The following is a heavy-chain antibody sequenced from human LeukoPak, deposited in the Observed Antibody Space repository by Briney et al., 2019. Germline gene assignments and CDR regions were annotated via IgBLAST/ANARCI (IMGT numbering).Heavy chain of an antibody. V-gene: IGHV4-39*07. D-gene: IGHD1-26*01. CDR1: GGSITSRSYY. CDR2: IYYSGST. Sequence: SETLSLTCTVSGGSITSRSYYWGWIRQPPGKGLEWIGYIYYSGSTYYNPSLRSRVTISIDRSKNQFSLKLSAVTAADTAVYYCASELIVGSTTGVLDYWGQGTLVTVSS. CDR3: ASELIVGSTTGVLDY. J-gene: IGHJ4*02.